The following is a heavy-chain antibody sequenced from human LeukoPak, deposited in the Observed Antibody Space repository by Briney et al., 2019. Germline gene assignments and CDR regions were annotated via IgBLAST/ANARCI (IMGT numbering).Heavy chain of an antibody. V-gene: IGHV1-2*02. CDR2: INPNSGGT. CDR1: GYTFTSYY. D-gene: IGHD3-10*01. Sequence: ASVKVSCKASGYTFTSYYMNWVRQAPGQGLEWMGWINPNSGGTNYAQKFQGRVTMTRDTSISTAYMELSRLRSDDTAVYYCAREYITMVRGVIPRGGWFDPWGQGTLVTVSS. CDR3: AREYITMVRGVIPRGGWFDP. J-gene: IGHJ5*02.